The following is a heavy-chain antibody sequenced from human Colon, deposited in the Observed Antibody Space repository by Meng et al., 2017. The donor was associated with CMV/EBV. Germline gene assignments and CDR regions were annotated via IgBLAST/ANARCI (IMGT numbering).Heavy chain of an antibody. J-gene: IGHJ4*02. CDR1: GFPFSDYY. Sequence: GESLKISCAASGFPFSDYYMSWVRQAPGQGLEWVANIKQDGSEKYYVDSVKGRFTISRDNAKNSLYLQMNSLRAEDTAVYYCAREQQASGWFPYFDYWGQGTLVTVSS. D-gene: IGHD6-19*01. CDR2: IKQDGSEK. V-gene: IGHV3-7*01. CDR3: AREQQASGWFPYFDY.